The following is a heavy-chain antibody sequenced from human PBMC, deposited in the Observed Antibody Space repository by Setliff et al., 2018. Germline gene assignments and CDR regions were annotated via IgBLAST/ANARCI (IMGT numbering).Heavy chain of an antibody. CDR1: GGSISSYYW. V-gene: IGHV2-26*01. D-gene: IGHD2-2*01. J-gene: IGHJ6*02. CDR2: IFSNDEK. Sequence: KTSETLSLTCTVSGGSISSYYWSWIRQPPGKALEWLAHIFSNDEKSYNTSLKTRLTISKDTSKSQRVLTMTNMVPVDTATYYCAHAPSDYYYMDVWGQGTTVTVSS. CDR3: AHAPSDYYYMDV.